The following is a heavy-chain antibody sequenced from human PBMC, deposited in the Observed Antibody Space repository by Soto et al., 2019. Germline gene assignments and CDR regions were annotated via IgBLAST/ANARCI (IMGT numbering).Heavy chain of an antibody. D-gene: IGHD1-1*01. CDR2: MNPDTGNS. CDR3: ARRAETNGWNGFGADKYYFDF. Sequence: ASVKVSCKASGYTFTSYDIYWVRQATGQGLEWMGWMNPDTGNSGYAQKFQGRVTMTSDTSISTAHMELSSLRSEDTAVYYCARRAETNGWNGFGADKYYFDFWGQGTLVTSPQ. V-gene: IGHV1-8*01. CDR1: GYTFTSYD. J-gene: IGHJ4*02.